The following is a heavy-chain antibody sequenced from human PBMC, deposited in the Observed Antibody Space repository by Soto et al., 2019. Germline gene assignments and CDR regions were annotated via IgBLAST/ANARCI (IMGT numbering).Heavy chain of an antibody. V-gene: IGHV1-2*02. CDR3: ARAGVQLWLSGMDV. CDR1: GYTFTGYY. Sequence: ASVKVSWKASGYTFTGYYMDWVRQAPGQGLEWMGLINPNSGGTNYAQKFQGRVTMTRDTSISTAYMELSRLRSDDTAVYYCARAGVQLWLSGMDVWGQGTTVTVPS. D-gene: IGHD5-18*01. CDR2: INPNSGGT. J-gene: IGHJ6*02.